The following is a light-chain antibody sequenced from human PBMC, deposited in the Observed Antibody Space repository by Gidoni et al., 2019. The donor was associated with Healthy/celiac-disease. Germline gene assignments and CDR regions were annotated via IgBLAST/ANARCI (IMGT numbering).Light chain of an antibody. CDR3: QQLNSYLT. J-gene: IGKJ5*01. Sequence: DIQLTQSPSFLSASVGARVTIPCRASQGISSYLAWYQQKPGKAPKLLIYASSTLQSGVPSRFSGSGSGTEFTLTISSLQPEDFATYYCQQLNSYLTFGQGTRLEIK. CDR2: ASS. CDR1: QGISSY. V-gene: IGKV1-9*01.